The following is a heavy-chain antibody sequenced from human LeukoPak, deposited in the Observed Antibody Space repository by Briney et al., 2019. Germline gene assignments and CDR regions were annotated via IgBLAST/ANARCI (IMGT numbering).Heavy chain of an antibody. J-gene: IGHJ4*02. V-gene: IGHV3-33*06. CDR2: IWYDGSKK. CDR3: AKDLAAAGTEGDY. Sequence: GGSRRLSCATSGFTFSRFGMHGVRQAPGKGREGVAVIWYDGSKKDYADSVKGRFTISRDNSKNTLYLQMSGLRAEDTAVYYCAKDLAAAGTEGDYWGQGTLVTVSS. D-gene: IGHD6-13*01. CDR1: GFTFSRFG.